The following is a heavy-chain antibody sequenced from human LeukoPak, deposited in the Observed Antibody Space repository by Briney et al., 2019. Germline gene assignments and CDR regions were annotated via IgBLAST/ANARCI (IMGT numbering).Heavy chain of an antibody. D-gene: IGHD3-10*01. J-gene: IGHJ6*03. CDR1: GYTLTSHD. CDR2: INPNSGKT. V-gene: IGHV1-8*01. CDR3: ARIGGDFFYYYMDV. Sequence: GASVKVSRKASGYTLTSHDINWVRQAPGQGLEWMGWINPNSGKTGFAQKFQGRVTLTRNTSISTAYMELSRLRSEDTAVYYCARIGGDFFYYYMDVWGKGTTVTVSS.